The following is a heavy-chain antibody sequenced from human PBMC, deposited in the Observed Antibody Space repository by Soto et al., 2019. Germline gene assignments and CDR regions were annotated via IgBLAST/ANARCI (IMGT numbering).Heavy chain of an antibody. V-gene: IGHV1-18*04. CDR1: GYTFTSYG. CDR2: ISAYNGNT. CDR3: ARDGDIVVVPAAATDMYYYHGMDV. D-gene: IGHD2-2*01. J-gene: IGHJ6*02. Sequence: ASVKVSCKASGYTFTSYGISWVRQAPGQGLEWMGWISAYNGNTNYAQKLQGRVTMTTDTSTSTAYMELRSLRSDDTAVYYCARDGDIVVVPAAATDMYYYHGMDVWGQGTTVTVSS.